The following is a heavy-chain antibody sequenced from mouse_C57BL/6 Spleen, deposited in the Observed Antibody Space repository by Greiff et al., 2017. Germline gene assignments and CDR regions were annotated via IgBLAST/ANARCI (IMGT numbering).Heavy chain of an antibody. CDR2: INPSNGGT. CDR3: ARGAAAQDYYYAMDD. Sequence: QVQLQQPGTELVKPGASVKLSCKASGYTFTSYWMHWVKQRPGQGLEWIGNINPSNGGTNYNEKFKSKATLTVDKSSSTAYMQLSSLTSEDSAVYYCARGAAAQDYYYAMDDWGQGTSVTVSS. J-gene: IGHJ4*01. D-gene: IGHD3-2*02. CDR1: GYTFTSYW. V-gene: IGHV1-53*01.